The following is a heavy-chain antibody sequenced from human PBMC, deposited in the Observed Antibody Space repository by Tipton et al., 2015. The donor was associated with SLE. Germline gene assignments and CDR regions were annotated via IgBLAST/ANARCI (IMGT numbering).Heavy chain of an antibody. J-gene: IGHJ5*02. CDR2: IYYSGST. Sequence: GLVKPSETLSLTCTVSGGSISSYYWSWIRQPPGKGLEWIGYIYYSGSTNYNPSLKSRVTISVDTSKNQFSLKLSSVTAADTAVYYCARLVHDYSNWFDPWGQGTLVTVSS. CDR3: ARLVHDYSNWFDP. V-gene: IGHV4-59*01. D-gene: IGHD4-11*01. CDR1: GGSISSYY.